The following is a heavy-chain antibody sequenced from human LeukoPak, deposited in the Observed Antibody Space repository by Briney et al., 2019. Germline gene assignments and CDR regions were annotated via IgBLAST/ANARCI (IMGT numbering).Heavy chain of an antibody. D-gene: IGHD4-17*01. V-gene: IGHV3-30-3*01. J-gene: IGHJ4*02. CDR1: GFTFSSYA. CDR3: ARAPGGFHGDYSPIGY. CDR2: TSDDGSAK. Sequence: PGGSLRLSCAASGFTFSSYAMHWVRQAPGKGLQWLALTSDDGSAKYYADSVKGRFTISRDNSQNTLYLQMSSLRAEETAMYYCARAPGGFHGDYSPIGYWGQGTLVTVSS.